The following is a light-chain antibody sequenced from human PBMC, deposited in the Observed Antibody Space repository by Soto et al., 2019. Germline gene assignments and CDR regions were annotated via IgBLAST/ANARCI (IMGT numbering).Light chain of an antibody. Sequence: DIQMTQSPSTLSASVGGRVTITCRASQSISIWLAWYQQKPGKAPKLLIYDASTLYSGVPSRFSGSRSGTEFTLTISSLQPDDFASYYCQQYNSFSPYTFGQGTKLEI. CDR3: QQYNSFSPYT. CDR2: DAS. CDR1: QSISIW. V-gene: IGKV1-5*01. J-gene: IGKJ2*01.